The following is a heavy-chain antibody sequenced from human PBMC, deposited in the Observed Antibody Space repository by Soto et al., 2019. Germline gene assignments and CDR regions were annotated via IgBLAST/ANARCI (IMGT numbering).Heavy chain of an antibody. CDR3: ARGPGGAATEYFQH. CDR1: GFTVSSNY. Sequence: EVQLVESGGGLVQPGGSLRLSCAASGFTVSSNYMSWVRQAPGKGLEWVSVIYSGGSTYYADSVKGRFTISRDNSKNTLYLQMNSLRAEGKAVDYCARGPGGAATEYFQHWGQGTLVTVSS. J-gene: IGHJ1*01. V-gene: IGHV3-66*01. CDR2: IYSGGST. D-gene: IGHD1-26*01.